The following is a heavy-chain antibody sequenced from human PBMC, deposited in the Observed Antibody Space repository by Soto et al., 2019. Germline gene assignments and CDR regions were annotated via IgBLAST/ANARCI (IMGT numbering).Heavy chain of an antibody. Sequence: QVQLVESGGGVVQPGRSLRLSCAVSGFTFSSYGMHWVRQAPDKGLEWVAVISYDGSNKYYADSVKGRFTISRDNSKNPVFLQKNSPRTEDTGVYYRAKDLVSYGGQEAPLDPMDVWGQGTTVTVSS. CDR3: AKDLVSYGGQEAPLDPMDV. CDR2: ISYDGSNK. D-gene: IGHD4-17*01. V-gene: IGHV3-30*18. CDR1: GFTFSSYG. J-gene: IGHJ6*02.